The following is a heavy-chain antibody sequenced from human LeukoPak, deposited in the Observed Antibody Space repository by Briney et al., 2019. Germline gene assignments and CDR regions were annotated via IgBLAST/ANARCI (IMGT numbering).Heavy chain of an antibody. D-gene: IGHD1-26*01. J-gene: IGHJ4*02. Sequence: GGSLRLSCAASGFTFSSYSMNWVRQAPGKGLEWVSSISSSSSYIYYVDSVKGRFTISRDNAKNSLFLQMNSLRAEDTAVYYCASLAGGYFFDHWGQGTLVTVSS. CDR3: ASLAGGYFFDH. CDR2: ISSSSSYI. V-gene: IGHV3-21*01. CDR1: GFTFSSYS.